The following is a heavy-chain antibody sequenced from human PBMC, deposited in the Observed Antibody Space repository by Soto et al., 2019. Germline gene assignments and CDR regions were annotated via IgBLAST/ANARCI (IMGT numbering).Heavy chain of an antibody. CDR2: IYYSGST. D-gene: IGHD3-10*01. Sequence: ASETLSLTCTVSGGSISSSSYYWGWIRQPPGKGLEWIGSIYYSGSTYYNPSLKSRVTISVDTSKNQFSLKLSSVTAADTAVYYCARSSGSGFRGYYYYYMDVWGKGTTVTVSS. V-gene: IGHV4-39*01. CDR1: GGSISSSSYY. CDR3: ARSSGSGFRGYYYYYMDV. J-gene: IGHJ6*03.